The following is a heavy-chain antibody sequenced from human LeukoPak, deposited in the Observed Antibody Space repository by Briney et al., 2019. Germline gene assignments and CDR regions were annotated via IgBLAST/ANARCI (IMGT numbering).Heavy chain of an antibody. CDR3: ARHLNYYYGSGAGPRGLDY. J-gene: IGHJ4*02. CDR1: GGSISSSSYY. CDR2: IYHSGST. Sequence: SETLSLTCTVSGGSISSSSYYWGWIRQPPGKGLEWIGSIYHSGSTYYNPSLKSRVTISVDTSKNQFSLKLSSVTAADTAVYYCARHLNYYYGSGAGPRGLDYWGQGTLVTVSS. V-gene: IGHV4-39*01. D-gene: IGHD3-10*01.